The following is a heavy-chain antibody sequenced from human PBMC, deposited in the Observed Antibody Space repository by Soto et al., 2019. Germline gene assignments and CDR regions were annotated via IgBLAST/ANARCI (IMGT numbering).Heavy chain of an antibody. CDR1: GYTFTSYY. V-gene: IGHV1-3*01. J-gene: IGHJ4*02. CDR3: AKSPSYPVHFDY. D-gene: IGHD1-26*01. CDR2: INAGNGNT. Sequence: ASVKVSCKASGYTFTSYYMHWVRQAPGQRLEWMGWINAGNGNTKYSQKFQGRVTITRDTSASTAYMELSSLRSEDTAVYYCAKSPSYPVHFDYWGQGTLVTVSS.